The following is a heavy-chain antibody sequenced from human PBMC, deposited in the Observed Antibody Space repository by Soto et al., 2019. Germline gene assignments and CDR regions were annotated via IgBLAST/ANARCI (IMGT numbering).Heavy chain of an antibody. CDR1: GGTFSSYA. Sequence: ASVKVSCKASGGTFSSYAISWVRQAPGQGLEWMGGIIPIFGTANYAQKFQGRVTITADESTSTAYMELSSLRSEDTAVYYCARDGVDTAMNHYYYGMDVWGQGTKVTVSS. J-gene: IGHJ6*02. CDR3: ARDGVDTAMNHYYYGMDV. D-gene: IGHD5-18*01. V-gene: IGHV1-69*13. CDR2: IIPIFGTA.